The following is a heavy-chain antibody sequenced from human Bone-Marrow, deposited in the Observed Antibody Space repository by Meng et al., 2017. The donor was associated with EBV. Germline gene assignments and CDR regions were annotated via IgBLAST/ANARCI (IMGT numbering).Heavy chain of an antibody. V-gene: IGHV3-21*01. J-gene: IGHJ4*01. CDR1: GFTFSSCS. D-gene: IGHD3-16*01. Sequence: EVQLVESGGGLVKPGGSLSLSWAASGFTFSSCSMNWVRQAPGKGLEWVSSISSSSSYIYYADSVKGRFTISRDNAKNSLYLQMNSLRAEDTAVYYCARGAYDYIWGRYEDYWDHGTLVTVAS. CDR3: ARGAYDYIWGRYEDY. CDR2: ISSSSSYI.